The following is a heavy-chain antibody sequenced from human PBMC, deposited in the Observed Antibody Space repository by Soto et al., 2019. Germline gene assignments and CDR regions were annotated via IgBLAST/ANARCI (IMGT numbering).Heavy chain of an antibody. Sequence: GGSLRLSCAASGLTFSRYAMTWVRQAPGKRLEWVSAMSGGGETTYYADSVKGRFTTSRDNSRNTLYLQMNSLRAEDTAAYYCAKWHTYYYDSRGFSGFDCWGRGTLVTVSS. CDR2: MSGGGETT. D-gene: IGHD3-22*01. V-gene: IGHV3-23*01. CDR3: AKWHTYYYDSRGFSGFDC. CDR1: GLTFSRYA. J-gene: IGHJ4*02.